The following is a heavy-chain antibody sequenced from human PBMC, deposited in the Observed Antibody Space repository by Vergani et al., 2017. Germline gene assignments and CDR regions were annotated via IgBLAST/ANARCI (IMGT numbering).Heavy chain of an antibody. Sequence: EVQLVQSGAEVKKPGESLKISCKGSGYSFTSYWIGWVRQMPGKGLEWMGIIYPGDSDTRYSPSFQGQVTISADKSISTAYLHWSSLKASETAMYCCAVLKVRGVMNDAFDIWGQGTMVTVSS. CDR2: IYPGDSDT. D-gene: IGHD3-10*01. V-gene: IGHV5-51*01. J-gene: IGHJ3*02. CDR3: AVLKVRGVMNDAFDI. CDR1: GYSFTSYW.